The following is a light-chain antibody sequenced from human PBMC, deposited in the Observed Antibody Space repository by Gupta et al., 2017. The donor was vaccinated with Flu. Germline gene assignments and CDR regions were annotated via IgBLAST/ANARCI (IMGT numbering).Light chain of an antibody. CDR3: SSFTETNARV. J-gene: IGLJ3*02. V-gene: IGLV2-14*01. Sequence: TSSDIGFDNYISWYQQHPGKAPKLLFFEVNNRPSGISSRFSGSKSDNTASLTISGLQTEDEADYYCSSFTETNARVFGGGTKVTVL. CDR2: EVN. CDR1: SSDIGFDNY.